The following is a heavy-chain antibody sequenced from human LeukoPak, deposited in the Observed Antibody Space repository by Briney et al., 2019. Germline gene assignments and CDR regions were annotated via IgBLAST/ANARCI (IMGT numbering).Heavy chain of an antibody. CDR3: ARVRYYGSRSLMFEY. V-gene: IGHV3-74*01. D-gene: IGHD3-10*01. J-gene: IGHJ4*02. CDR1: GLTISSHW. Sequence: PGGSLRLSCAASGLTISSHWMHWVRQVPGKGLVWVSRINSDGSSTNYADCVKGRLTISRDNAKNTLYLQMNSLRAEDTAVYYCARVRYYGSRSLMFEYWGQGTPVSVSS. CDR2: INSDGSST.